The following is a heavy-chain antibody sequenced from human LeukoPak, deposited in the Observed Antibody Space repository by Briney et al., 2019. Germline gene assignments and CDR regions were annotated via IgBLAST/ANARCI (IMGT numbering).Heavy chain of an antibody. D-gene: IGHD3-10*01. CDR2: INPNSGGT. J-gene: IGHJ4*02. CDR1: GYTFTGYY. Sequence: ASVKVSCKASGYTFTGYYMHWVRQAPGQGLEWIGWINPNSGGTNYAQKFQGRVTMTRDTSISTAYMELSRLRSDDTAVYYCARALVRGGDIDYWGQGTLVTVSS. V-gene: IGHV1-2*02. CDR3: ARALVRGGDIDY.